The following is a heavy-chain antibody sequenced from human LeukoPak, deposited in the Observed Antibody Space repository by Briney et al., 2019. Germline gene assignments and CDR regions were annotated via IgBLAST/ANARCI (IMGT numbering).Heavy chain of an antibody. CDR1: GYTFTGYY. V-gene: IGHV1-2*02. Sequence: GASVKVSCKASGYTFTGYYMHWVRQAPGQGLEWMGWINPNSGGTNYAQKFQGRVTMTRDTSISTAYMELSRLRSDDTAVYYCARDSIQLWQNWFDPWGQGTLVTVSS. J-gene: IGHJ5*02. CDR2: INPNSGGT. CDR3: ARDSIQLWQNWFDP. D-gene: IGHD5-18*01.